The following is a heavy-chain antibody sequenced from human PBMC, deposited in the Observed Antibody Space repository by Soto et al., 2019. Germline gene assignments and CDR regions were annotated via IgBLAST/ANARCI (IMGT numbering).Heavy chain of an antibody. CDR2: ISSSSSYI. J-gene: IGHJ4*02. Sequence: EVQLVESGGGLVKPGGSLRLSCAASGFTFSSYSMNWVRQAPGKGLEWVSSISSSSSYIYYADSVKGRFTISRDNAKNSLYLQMNSLRAEDTAVYYCASHHSIAAAGPDYWGQGTLVTVSS. D-gene: IGHD6-13*01. CDR1: GFTFSSYS. V-gene: IGHV3-21*01. CDR3: ASHHSIAAAGPDY.